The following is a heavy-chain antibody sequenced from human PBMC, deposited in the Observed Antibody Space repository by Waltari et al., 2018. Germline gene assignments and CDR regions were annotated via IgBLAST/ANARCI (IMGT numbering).Heavy chain of an antibody. J-gene: IGHJ6*02. CDR2: IWFSGFT. D-gene: IGHD1-26*01. Sequence: QLHLQESGPGLVRPSETLSLTCNVSGGSINNDYWTWIRQPPGKGLEWIGYIWFSGFTVSIAALNNRVTMSVGASQTHFSLKLTSVTAADTAVYYCARKSRSWTRDYCVMDVWGQGTTVTVSS. CDR3: ARKSRSWTRDYCVMDV. V-gene: IGHV4-59*12. CDR1: GGSINNDY.